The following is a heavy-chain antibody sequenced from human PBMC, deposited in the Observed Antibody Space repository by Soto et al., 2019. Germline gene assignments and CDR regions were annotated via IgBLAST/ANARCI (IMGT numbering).Heavy chain of an antibody. J-gene: IGHJ4*02. D-gene: IGHD3-22*01. CDR1: GFTFSSYG. CDR2: ISYDGSNK. V-gene: IGHV3-30*18. Sequence: LRLSCAASGFTFSSYGMHWVRQAPGKGLEWVAVISYDGSNKYYADSVKGRFTISRDNSKNTLYLQMNSLRAEDTAVYYCAKEVGIGDYYDSSGYYFDYWGQGTLVTVSS. CDR3: AKEVGIGDYYDSSGYYFDY.